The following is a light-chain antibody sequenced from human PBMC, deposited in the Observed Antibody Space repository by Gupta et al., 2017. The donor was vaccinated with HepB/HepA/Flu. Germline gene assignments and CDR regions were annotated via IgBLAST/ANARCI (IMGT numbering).Light chain of an antibody. J-gene: IGLJ3*02. V-gene: IGLV3-19*01. CDR3: NSRDSSGNNLV. CDR2: GKN. CDR1: SLRGNY. Sequence: SSFRTQSAALSVSVGQTVRITGQGDSLRGNYANWYQQKPGQAPLLVIYGKNNRPSGIPDRFSGSKSGNTASLTITGAQAEDEADYYCNSRDSSGNNLVFGGGTKLTVL.